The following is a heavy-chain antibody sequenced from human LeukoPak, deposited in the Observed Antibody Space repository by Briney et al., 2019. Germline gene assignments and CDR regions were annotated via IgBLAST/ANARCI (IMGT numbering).Heavy chain of an antibody. CDR2: ISAYNGNT. CDR3: ARGGVGTTYYDFWSGYYRAYYFDY. J-gene: IGHJ4*02. D-gene: IGHD3-3*01. V-gene: IGHV1-18*01. CDR1: GYTFTSYG. Sequence: GASVKVSCKASGYTFTSYGISWVRQAPGQGLEWMGWISAYNGNTNYAQKLQGRVTMTTDTSTSTAYMELRSLRSDDTAVYYCARGGVGTTYYDFWSGYYRAYYFDYWGQGTLVTVSS.